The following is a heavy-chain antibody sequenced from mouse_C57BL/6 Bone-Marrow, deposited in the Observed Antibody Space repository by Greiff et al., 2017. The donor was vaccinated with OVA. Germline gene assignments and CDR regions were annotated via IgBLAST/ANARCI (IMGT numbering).Heavy chain of an antibody. V-gene: IGHV14-3*01. CDR3: ARATWDVWYFDV. CDR2: IDPANGNT. Sequence: EVQGVESVAELVRPGASVKLSCTASGFNIKNTYMHWVKQRPEQGLEWIGRIDPANGNTKYAPKFQGKATITADTSSNTAYLQLSSLTSEDTAIYYCARATWDVWYFDVWGTGTTVTVSS. D-gene: IGHD4-1*01. CDR1: GFNIKNTY. J-gene: IGHJ1*03.